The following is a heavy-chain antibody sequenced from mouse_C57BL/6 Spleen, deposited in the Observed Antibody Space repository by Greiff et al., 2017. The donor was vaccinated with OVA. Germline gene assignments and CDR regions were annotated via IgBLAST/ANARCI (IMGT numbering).Heavy chain of an antibody. V-gene: IGHV1-19*01. Sequence: VQLQQSGPVLVKPGASVKMSCKASGYTFTDYYMNWVKQSHGKSLEWIGVINPYNGGTSYNQKFKGKATLTVDKSSSTAYMELNSLTSEDSAVYYCARNDGYYAYYFDYWGQGTTLTVSS. CDR3: ARNDGYYAYYFDY. J-gene: IGHJ2*01. CDR2: INPYNGGT. D-gene: IGHD2-3*01. CDR1: GYTFTDYY.